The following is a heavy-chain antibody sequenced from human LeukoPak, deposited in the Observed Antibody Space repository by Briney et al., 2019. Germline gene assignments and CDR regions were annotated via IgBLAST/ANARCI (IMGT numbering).Heavy chain of an antibody. Sequence: PSETLSLTCTVSGDSITSYYWSWIRQPPGKGLEWIAYIYYSGRIKYNPSLNSRATISLDTSKNQVSLRLSAVTAADTATYYFARSSANWYPNHKDVWGKGATGNVPS. CDR2: IYYSGRI. J-gene: IGHJ6*03. CDR1: GDSITSYY. V-gene: IGHV4-59*01. D-gene: IGHD2-2*01. CDR3: ARSSANWYPNHKDV.